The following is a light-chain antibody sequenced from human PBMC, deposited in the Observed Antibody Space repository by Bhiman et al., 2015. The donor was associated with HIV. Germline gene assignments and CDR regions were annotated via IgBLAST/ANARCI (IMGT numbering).Light chain of an antibody. J-gene: IGLJ1*01. V-gene: IGLV2-14*03. CDR2: DVS. CDR1: SSDVGDYNY. CDR3: GSYTTSSTYV. Sequence: QSALTQPASVSGSPGQSITISCTGTSSDVGDYNYVSWYQQHPGKAPKLMIYDVSNRPSGVSDRFSGSKSGNTASLTISGLQAEDEADYYCGSYTTSSTYVFGTGTKVTVL.